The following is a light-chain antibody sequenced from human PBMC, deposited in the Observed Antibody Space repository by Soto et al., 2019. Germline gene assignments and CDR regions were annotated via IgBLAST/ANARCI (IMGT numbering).Light chain of an antibody. V-gene: IGKV3-15*01. CDR1: QSVNSK. Sequence: EIVMTQSPATLPVSPGERATLSCRASQSVNSKLAWYQQKPGQPPRLLIYGASTRATGIPARFSGSGSGTEFTLTISSLQSEDFAVYHCEQYNNWPSLTFGGGTKVDFK. CDR3: EQYNNWPSLT. J-gene: IGKJ4*01. CDR2: GAS.